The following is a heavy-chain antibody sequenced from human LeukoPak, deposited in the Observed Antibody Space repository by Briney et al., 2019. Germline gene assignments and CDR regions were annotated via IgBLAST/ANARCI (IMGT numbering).Heavy chain of an antibody. D-gene: IGHD3-10*01. CDR1: GFTFSSYA. CDR3: ARLLRGVIVPYYDY. CDR2: ISSNGIST. J-gene: IGHJ4*02. V-gene: IGHV3-23*01. Sequence: PGGSLRLSCAASGFTFSSYAMSWVRQAPGRGLEWFSAISSNGISTHYGDSVKGRFTISRDNSRNTLYLQLNGLSAEDTAVYYCARLLRGVIVPYYDYWGQGTLATVSS.